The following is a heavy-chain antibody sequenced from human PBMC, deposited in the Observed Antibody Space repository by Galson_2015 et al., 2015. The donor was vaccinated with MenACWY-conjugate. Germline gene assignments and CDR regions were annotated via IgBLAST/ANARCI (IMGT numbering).Heavy chain of an antibody. CDR1: GFTFSSYA. D-gene: IGHD3-10*01. CDR3: AKSKVLLWFGEPTWDV. CDR2: ISGTGGST. Sequence: SLRLSCAASGFTFSSYAMSWVRQAPGKGLEWVSGISGTGGSTNYGDSVKGRFTISRDNSKNTLYLQMNSLRAEDTALYYCAKSKVLLWFGEPTWDVWGQGTTVTVSS. J-gene: IGHJ6*02. V-gene: IGHV3-23*01.